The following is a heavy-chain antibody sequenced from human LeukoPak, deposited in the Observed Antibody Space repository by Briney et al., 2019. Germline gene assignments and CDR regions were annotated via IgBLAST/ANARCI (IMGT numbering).Heavy chain of an antibody. V-gene: IGHV3-21*01. CDR1: GFTFSSYS. D-gene: IGHD3-22*01. CDR2: ISSSSGYI. J-gene: IGHJ4*02. CDR3: ARDQIDYYDSSGYYYVFDY. Sequence: GGSLRLSCAASGFTFSSYSMNWVRQAPGKGREWVSSISSSSGYIYYADSVKGRFTISRDNAKNSLYLQMNSLRAEDTAVYYCARDQIDYYDSSGYYYVFDYWGQGTLVTVSS.